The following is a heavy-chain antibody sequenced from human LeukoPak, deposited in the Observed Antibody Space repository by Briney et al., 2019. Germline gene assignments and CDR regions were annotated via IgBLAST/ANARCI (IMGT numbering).Heavy chain of an antibody. V-gene: IGHV1-2*06. J-gene: IGHJ3*02. D-gene: IGHD3-22*01. CDR3: AGEDNSSGYRPFDI. CDR1: GYTVAAYS. CDR2: INPNNGGT. Sequence: GASFQVYCKASGYTVAAYSIRWVRQAAGHGLAWMRRINPNNGGTNYAQKFQGRVTMTRDMSMSTAYMELSRLRSVDTAVYYCAGEDNSSGYRPFDIWGQGTMVTVPS.